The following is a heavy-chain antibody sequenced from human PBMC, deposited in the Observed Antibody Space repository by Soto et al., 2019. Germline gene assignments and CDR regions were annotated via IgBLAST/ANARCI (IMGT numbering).Heavy chain of an antibody. D-gene: IGHD4-4*01. J-gene: IGHJ6*02. CDR2: ISGSGGST. CDR1: GFTFSSYA. Sequence: PGGSLRLSCAASGFTFSSYAMSWVRQAPGKGLEWVSAISGSGGSTYYADSVKGRFTISRDNSKNTLYLQMNSLRAEDTAVYYCAKCGSSVYSNWDYYYGMDVWGQGTTVTLSS. CDR3: AKCGSSVYSNWDYYYGMDV. V-gene: IGHV3-23*01.